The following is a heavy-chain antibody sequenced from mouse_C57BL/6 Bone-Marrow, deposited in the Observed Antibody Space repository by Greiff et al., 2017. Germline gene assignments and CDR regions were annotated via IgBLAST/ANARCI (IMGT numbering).Heavy chain of an antibody. CDR2: IYPGGGYT. Sequence: QVQLQQSGAELVRPGTSVKMSCKASGYTFTNYWIGWAKQRPGHGLEWIGDIYPGGGYTNYNEKFKGKATLTADKSSSTAYMQFSSLTSEDSAIYYCARGVPYCAMDYWGRGTSVTVSA. CDR1: GYTFTNYW. CDR3: ARGVPYCAMDY. V-gene: IGHV1-63*01. J-gene: IGHJ4*01.